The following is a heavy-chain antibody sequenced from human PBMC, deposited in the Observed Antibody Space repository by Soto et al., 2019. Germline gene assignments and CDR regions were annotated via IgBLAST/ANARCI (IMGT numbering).Heavy chain of an antibody. CDR3: ACLGYSGYKYDYYYYGMDV. CDR1: GGSFSGYY. D-gene: IGHD5-12*01. Sequence: PSETLSLTCAVYGGSFSGYYWSWIRQPPGKGLEWIGEINHSGSNNYNPSLKSRVTISVDTSKNQFSLQLSSVTAADTAVYYCACLGYSGYKYDYYYYGMDVWGQGTTVTVSS. CDR2: INHSGSN. J-gene: IGHJ6*02. V-gene: IGHV4-34*01.